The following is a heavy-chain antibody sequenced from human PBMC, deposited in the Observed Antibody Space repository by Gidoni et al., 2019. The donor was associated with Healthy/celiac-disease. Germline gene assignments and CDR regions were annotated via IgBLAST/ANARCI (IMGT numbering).Heavy chain of an antibody. CDR1: GGSFSGYY. D-gene: IGHD2-2*02. J-gene: IGHJ4*02. CDR3: ARSPKSDNVVVPAAIPCFDY. Sequence: QVQLQQWGAGLLKPSETLSLTCAVYGGSFSGYYWSWIRQPPGKGLDWIGEINHSGSTNYNPSLKSRVTISVDTSKNQFSLKLSSMTAADTAVYYCARSPKSDNVVVPAAIPCFDYWGQGTLVTVSS. V-gene: IGHV4-34*01. CDR2: INHSGST.